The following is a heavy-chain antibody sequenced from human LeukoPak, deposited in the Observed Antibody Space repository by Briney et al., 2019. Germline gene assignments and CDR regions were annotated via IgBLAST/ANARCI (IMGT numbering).Heavy chain of an antibody. D-gene: IGHD3-16*02. Sequence: PSETLSLTCTVSGGSISNYCWSWIRQSAGKGLEWIGRIYITGSTNYNTSLKSRVTISVDTSKNQFSLKLSSVTAADTAVYYCAREAPYVWRSYRPYYYYMDVWGKGTTVTTSS. CDR1: GGSISNYC. J-gene: IGHJ6*03. CDR3: AREAPYVWRSYRPYYYYMDV. V-gene: IGHV4-4*07. CDR2: IYITGST.